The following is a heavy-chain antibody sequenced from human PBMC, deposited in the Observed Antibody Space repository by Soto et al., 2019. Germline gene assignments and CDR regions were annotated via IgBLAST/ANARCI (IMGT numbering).Heavy chain of an antibody. J-gene: IGHJ6*03. V-gene: IGHV4-31*03. CDR3: AREREVRYTRGYYYYYMDV. Sequence: QVQLQESVPGLVKPSQTLSLTCTVSGGSISSGGYYWSWIRQHPGKGLEWIGYIYYSGSTYYNPSLKSRVTISVDTSKNQFSLKLSSVTAADTAVYYCAREREVRYTRGYYYYYMDVWGKGTTVTVSS. D-gene: IGHD3-9*01. CDR2: IYYSGST. CDR1: GGSISSGGYY.